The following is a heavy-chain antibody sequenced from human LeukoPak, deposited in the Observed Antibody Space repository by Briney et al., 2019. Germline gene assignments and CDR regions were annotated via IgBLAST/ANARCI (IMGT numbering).Heavy chain of an antibody. Sequence: SETLSLTCAVYGGSFSGYYWSWIRQPPGKGLEWIGEINHSGSTNYNPSLKSRVTISVDTSKNQFSLKLSSVTAADTAVYYCARDHDFWNVIDYWGRGTLVTVSS. CDR1: GGSFSGYY. J-gene: IGHJ4*02. D-gene: IGHD3-3*01. CDR3: ARDHDFWNVIDY. V-gene: IGHV4-34*01. CDR2: INHSGST.